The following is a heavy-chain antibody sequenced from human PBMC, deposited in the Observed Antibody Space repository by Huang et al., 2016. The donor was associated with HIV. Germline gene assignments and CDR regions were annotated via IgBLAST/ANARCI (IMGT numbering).Heavy chain of an antibody. CDR3: ARGGLLWFGELST. J-gene: IGHJ5*02. Sequence: QVQLVQSGAEVKKPGASVKVSCKASGYTFTNYDINWVRQATGQGLEWMVWMNPNSGYTGFAQKFQGRVTMTRNTSISTAYMELSSLRSEDTAVYYCARGGLLWFGELSTWGQGTLVTVSS. D-gene: IGHD3-10*01. V-gene: IGHV1-8*01. CDR1: GYTFTNYD. CDR2: MNPNSGYT.